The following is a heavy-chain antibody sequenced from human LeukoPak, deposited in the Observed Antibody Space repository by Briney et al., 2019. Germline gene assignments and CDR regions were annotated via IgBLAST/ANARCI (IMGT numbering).Heavy chain of an antibody. Sequence: KSGGSLRLSWAASGFTFSSYSMNWVRQAPGKGLGWVSSISSSSSYIYYADSVKGRFTISRDNAKNSLYLQMNSLRAEDTAVYYCARYEVRGVINDYWGQGTLVTVSS. V-gene: IGHV3-21*01. CDR2: ISSSSSYI. J-gene: IGHJ4*02. CDR3: ARYEVRGVINDY. D-gene: IGHD3-10*01. CDR1: GFTFSSYS.